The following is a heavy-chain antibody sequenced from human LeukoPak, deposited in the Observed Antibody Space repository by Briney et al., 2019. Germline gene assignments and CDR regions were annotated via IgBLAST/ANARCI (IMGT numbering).Heavy chain of an antibody. J-gene: IGHJ4*02. CDR1: GGSISRSSYY. V-gene: IGHV4-39*01. D-gene: IGHD5-12*01. CDR3: ARAGRSLTGGWLFDY. Sequence: SETLSLTCTVSGGSISRSSYYWGWIRQPPGKGLEWIGSIYYSGSTYYNPSLKSRVTISVDTPKNQFSLKLSSVTAADTAVYYCARAGRSLTGGWLFDYWGQGTLVTVSS. CDR2: IYYSGST.